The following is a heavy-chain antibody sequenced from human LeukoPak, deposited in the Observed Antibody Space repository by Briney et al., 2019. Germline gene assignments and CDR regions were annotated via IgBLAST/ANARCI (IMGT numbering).Heavy chain of an antibody. CDR1: GYSFTSYW. V-gene: IGHV5-51*01. CDR2: IYPGDSDT. D-gene: IGHD3-10*01. J-gene: IGHJ3*02. Sequence: GEPLKTSCKGSGYSFTSYWIGWVRQMPGKGLEWMGIIYPGDSDTRYSPSFQGQVTISADKSISTAYLQWSSLKASDTAMYYCARLGEAMVRGVPMMDAFDIWGQGTMVTVSS. CDR3: ARLGEAMVRGVPMMDAFDI.